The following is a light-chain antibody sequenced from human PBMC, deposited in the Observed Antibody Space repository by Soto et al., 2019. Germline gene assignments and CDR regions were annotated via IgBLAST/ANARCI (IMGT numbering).Light chain of an antibody. CDR2: DAS. CDR1: QSISIY. CDR3: QQRSNWPFLT. J-gene: IGKJ4*01. Sequence: EIVLTQSPATLSLSPGERATLSCRASQSISIYLAWYQQKPGQAPRLLIYDASNRATGIPARFSGSGSGTDFTLTISSLEPEDFAVYYCQQRSNWPFLTFGGGTKVDIK. V-gene: IGKV3-11*01.